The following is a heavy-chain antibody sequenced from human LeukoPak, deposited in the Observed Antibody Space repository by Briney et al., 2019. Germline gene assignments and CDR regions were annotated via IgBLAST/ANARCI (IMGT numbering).Heavy chain of an antibody. V-gene: IGHV1-46*01. CDR2: ISPSGDST. J-gene: IGHJ4*02. CDR1: GYTFTNYY. Sequence: GASVKVSCKASGYTFTNYYMHWVRQAPGQGLEWMGIISPSGDSTIYAQKFQGRVTMTRDTSTRTVFVELSSLRSEDTAVYYCARGRFHYDTSGYSGFDYWGQGTLVTVSP. D-gene: IGHD3-22*01. CDR3: ARGRFHYDTSGYSGFDY.